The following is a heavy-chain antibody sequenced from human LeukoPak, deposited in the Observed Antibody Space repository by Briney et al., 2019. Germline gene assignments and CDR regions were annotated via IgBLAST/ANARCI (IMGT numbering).Heavy chain of an antibody. J-gene: IGHJ4*02. V-gene: IGHV1-18*01. CDR3: ATATTVTTFPDY. CDR1: GYTFTSYG. CDR2: ISAYNGNT. Sequence: ASVKVSCKASGYTFTSYGISWVRQAPGQGLEWMGWISAYNGNTNYAQKLQGRVTMTEDTSTDTAYIELSSLRSEDTAVYYCATATTVTTFPDYWGQGTLVTVSS. D-gene: IGHD4-17*01.